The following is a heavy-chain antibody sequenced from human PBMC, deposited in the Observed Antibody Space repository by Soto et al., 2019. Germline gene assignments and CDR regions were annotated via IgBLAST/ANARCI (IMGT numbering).Heavy chain of an antibody. V-gene: IGHV3-30*18. J-gene: IGHJ6*02. CDR3: AKDHWAAYSGYAIRNDLDV. Sequence: QVQLVEAGGGVVQPGRSLRLSCAASGFTFSDYGIHWVRQAPGKGLEWVAVISYEGSKTYYADCVKGRFTISRDNSKNTLYLQMASLRPEDTAVYYCAKDHWAAYSGYAIRNDLDVWGQGTTVTVSS. CDR1: GFTFSDYG. D-gene: IGHD5-12*01. CDR2: ISYEGSKT.